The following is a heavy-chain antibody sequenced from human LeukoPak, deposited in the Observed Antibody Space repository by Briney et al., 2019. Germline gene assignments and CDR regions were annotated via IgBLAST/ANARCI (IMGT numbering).Heavy chain of an antibody. Sequence: GGSLRLSCAASGFTFSTYGMSWVRQATGKGLQWVSTIPSGGGIYYADSVKGRFTISRDNSKNTLYLQMNSLQSEDTAVYYCTTEVATNKYGGFAFDIWGQGTMVTVSS. D-gene: IGHD5-24*01. CDR2: IPSGGGI. CDR3: TTEVATNKYGGFAFDI. V-gene: IGHV3-23*01. CDR1: GFTFSTYG. J-gene: IGHJ3*02.